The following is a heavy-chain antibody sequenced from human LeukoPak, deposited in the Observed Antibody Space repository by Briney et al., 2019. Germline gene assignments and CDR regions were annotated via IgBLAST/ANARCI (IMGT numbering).Heavy chain of an antibody. Sequence: GGSLRLSCAASGFTFSSYEIIWVRQAPGKGLEWISYISSSGSSKYYADSVKGRFTISRDNAKKSLYLQMNSLRAEDTAVYYCARETDNTWAYAFDIWGQGTMVTVSS. CDR3: ARETDNTWAYAFDI. J-gene: IGHJ3*02. D-gene: IGHD1-14*01. V-gene: IGHV3-48*03. CDR1: GFTFSSYE. CDR2: ISSSGSSK.